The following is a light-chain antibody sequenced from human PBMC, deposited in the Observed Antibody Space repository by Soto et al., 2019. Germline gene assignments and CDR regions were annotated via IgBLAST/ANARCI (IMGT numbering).Light chain of an antibody. J-gene: IGKJ1*01. CDR1: QSVSGSY. CDR2: GAS. V-gene: IGKV3-20*01. CDR3: QQYGGSPGT. Sequence: IVWTQSPGTLSLSPGEKATLSCRASQSVSGSYLAWYQQKPGQAPRLLIYGASSRATGIPDRFSGSGSGTDFTLTITRLEPEDFAMYYCQQYGGSPGTFGQGTKVDIK.